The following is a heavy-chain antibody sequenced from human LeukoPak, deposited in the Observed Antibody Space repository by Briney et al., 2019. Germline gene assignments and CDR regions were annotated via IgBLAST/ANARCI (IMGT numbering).Heavy chain of an antibody. J-gene: IGHJ5*02. CDR3: ARDLHGSNWFDP. CDR1: GFTFSSCW. Sequence: PGGSLRLSCAASGFTFSSCWMHWVRQAPGKGLVWVSRINSDGSSTSYADSVKGRFTISRNNAKNTLYLQMNSLRAEDTAVYYCARDLHGSNWFDPWGQGTLVTVSS. V-gene: IGHV3-74*01. D-gene: IGHD1-26*01. CDR2: INSDGSST.